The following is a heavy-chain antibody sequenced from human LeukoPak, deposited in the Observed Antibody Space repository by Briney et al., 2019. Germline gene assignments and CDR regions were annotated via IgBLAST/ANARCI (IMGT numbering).Heavy chain of an antibody. CDR3: ARKGGEWELPGRRYYFGY. CDR2: INWNGGST. CDR1: GFTFDDYG. J-gene: IGHJ4*02. V-gene: IGHV3-20*04. Sequence: GGSLRLSCAASGFTFDDYGMSWVRQAPGKGLECVSGINWNGGSTGYADSVKGRFTISREHAKNSLSLQMNSLRAEDTALYYCARKGGEWELPGRRYYFGYWGQGTLVTVSS. D-gene: IGHD1-26*01.